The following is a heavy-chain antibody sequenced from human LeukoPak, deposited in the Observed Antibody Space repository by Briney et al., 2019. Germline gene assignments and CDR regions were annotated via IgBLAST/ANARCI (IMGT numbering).Heavy chain of an antibody. D-gene: IGHD5-18*01. CDR1: GFTFSSYE. Sequence: RSGGSLRLSCAASGFTFSSYEMNWVRQAPGKGLEWVSYISSSGSTIYYADSVKGRFTISRDNAKNSLYLQMNSLRAEDTAVYYCARDRDGYSYGPRPYYFDYWGQGTLVTVSS. J-gene: IGHJ4*02. CDR3: ARDRDGYSYGPRPYYFDY. V-gene: IGHV3-48*03. CDR2: ISSSGSTI.